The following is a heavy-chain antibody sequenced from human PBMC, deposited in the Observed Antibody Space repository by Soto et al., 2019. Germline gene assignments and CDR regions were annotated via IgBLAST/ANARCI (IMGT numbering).Heavy chain of an antibody. J-gene: IGHJ4*02. D-gene: IGHD6-13*01. CDR2: ILYDGSNK. V-gene: IGHV3-30-3*01. Sequence: QVQLVESGGGVVQPGRSLRLSCAASGFTFSDYAMHWVRQAPGKGLEWVAVILYDGSNKYYADSVKGRFTISRDNSNNTLYLQLSSVRAEDTALYYCARELRSSTWYYDYWGQGTRVTVSS. CDR1: GFTFSDYA. CDR3: ARELRSSTWYYDY.